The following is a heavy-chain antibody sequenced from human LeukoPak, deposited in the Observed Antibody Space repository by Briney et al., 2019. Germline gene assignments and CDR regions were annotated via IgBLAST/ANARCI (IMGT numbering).Heavy chain of an antibody. CDR2: IYYSGST. Sequence: SETLSLTCTVSGGSISCYYWSWIRQPPGKGLEWIGYIYYSGSTNYNPSLKSRVTISVDRSKNQFSLKLSSVTAADTAVYYCARVSSGLGSYFPRFGPWGQGTLVTVSS. V-gene: IGHV4-59*12. D-gene: IGHD3-10*01. CDR1: GGSISCYY. J-gene: IGHJ5*02. CDR3: ARVSSGLGSYFPRFGP.